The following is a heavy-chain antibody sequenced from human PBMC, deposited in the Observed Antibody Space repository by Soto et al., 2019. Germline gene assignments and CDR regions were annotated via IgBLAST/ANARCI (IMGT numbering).Heavy chain of an antibody. J-gene: IGHJ4*02. V-gene: IGHV3-20*04. CDR1: GFTFDDYG. CDR2: INWNGGST. CDR3: ARGALRYCTNGVCHTPDY. D-gene: IGHD2-8*01. Sequence: GGSLILSCAASGFTFDDYGMSWVRQAPGKGLEWVSGINWNGGSTGYADSVKGRFTISRDNAKNSLYLQMNSLRAEDTALYYCARGALRYCTNGVCHTPDYWGQGTLVTVSS.